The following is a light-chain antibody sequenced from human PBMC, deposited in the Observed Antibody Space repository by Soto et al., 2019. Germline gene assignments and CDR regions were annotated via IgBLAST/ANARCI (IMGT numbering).Light chain of an antibody. CDR2: AAS. CDR1: QGISSW. CDR3: QQANSFPLT. J-gene: IGKJ4*01. V-gene: IGKV1-12*01. Sequence: DIQITQSPSSVSASVGDRVTITCRASQGISSWLARYQQKPGKAPKLLIYAASSLQSGVPSRFSGSGSGTDFTLTISSLQPEDFATYYCQQANSFPLTFGGGTKVDIK.